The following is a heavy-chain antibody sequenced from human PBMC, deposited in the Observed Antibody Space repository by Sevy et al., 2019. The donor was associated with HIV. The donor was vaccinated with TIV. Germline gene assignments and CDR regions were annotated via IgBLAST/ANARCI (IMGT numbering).Heavy chain of an antibody. CDR2: IGLSGDT. Sequence: GGSLRLSCAATAFTFSSYDMHWVRQVAGKGLEWVSSIGLSGDTYFAGSVKGRFTISRDNVKNYLYLQMSSLRAGDTAVYYCARETAGHAFDVWGQGTFVTVSS. CDR3: ARETAGHAFDV. J-gene: IGHJ3*01. CDR1: AFTFSSYD. V-gene: IGHV3-13*01. D-gene: IGHD6-13*01.